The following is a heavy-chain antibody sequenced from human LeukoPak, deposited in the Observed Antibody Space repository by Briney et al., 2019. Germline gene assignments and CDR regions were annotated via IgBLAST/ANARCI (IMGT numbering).Heavy chain of an antibody. CDR2: ISYDGSNK. V-gene: IGHV3-30*03. Sequence: GRSLRLSCAASGFTFSSYGMHWVRQAPGKGLEWVAVISYDGSNKYYADSVKGRFTISRDNSKNTLYLQMNSLRAEDTAVYYCARDAYSSGWSHYYYYGMDVWGQGTTVTVSS. CDR3: ARDAYSSGWSHYYYYGMDV. J-gene: IGHJ6*02. CDR1: GFTFSSYG. D-gene: IGHD6-19*01.